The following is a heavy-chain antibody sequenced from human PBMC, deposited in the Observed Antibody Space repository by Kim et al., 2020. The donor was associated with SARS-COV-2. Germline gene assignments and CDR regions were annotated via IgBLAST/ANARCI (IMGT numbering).Heavy chain of an antibody. CDR2: ISSRSSYT. CDR3: ASDGPIGGYYVDY. V-gene: IGHV3-11*06. D-gene: IGHD1-26*01. CDR1: GFTFSDYY. J-gene: IGHJ4*02. Sequence: GGSLRLSCAASGFTFSDYYMSWIRQAPGKGLEWVSYISSRSSYTNYADSGKVRFTISRYKAKNSLYLQMNSLSAENTAVYYCASDGPIGGYYVDYWGQGTLVTVSS.